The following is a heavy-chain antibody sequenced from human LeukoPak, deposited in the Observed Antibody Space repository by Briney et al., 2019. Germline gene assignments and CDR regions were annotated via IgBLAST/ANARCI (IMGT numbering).Heavy chain of an antibody. D-gene: IGHD1-26*01. J-gene: IGHJ5*02. Sequence: PSETLSLTCTVSGGSISSYYWSWIRQPPGKGLEWIGYIYYSGSTNYNPSLKSRVTISVDTSKNQFSLKLSSVTAADTAVYYCARHGGSIVGASWFDPWGQGTLVTVSS. V-gene: IGHV4-59*08. CDR1: GGSISSYY. CDR3: ARHGGSIVGASWFDP. CDR2: IYYSGST.